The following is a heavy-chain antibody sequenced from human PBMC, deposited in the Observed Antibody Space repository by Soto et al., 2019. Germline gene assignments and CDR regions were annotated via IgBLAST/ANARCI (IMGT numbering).Heavy chain of an antibody. V-gene: IGHV1-3*01. J-gene: IGHJ5*02. Sequence: GASVKVSCKASGYTFTTYPMHWVRQAPGQRLEWMGWINAGNGNTKYSQKFQGRLTITRDTSTSTAYMELSSPRSEDTAVYYCAGGGTPSSTLYDGYHWGQGTPVTVSS. D-gene: IGHD6-13*01. CDR3: AGGGTPSSTLYDGYH. CDR1: GYTFTTYP. CDR2: INAGNGNT.